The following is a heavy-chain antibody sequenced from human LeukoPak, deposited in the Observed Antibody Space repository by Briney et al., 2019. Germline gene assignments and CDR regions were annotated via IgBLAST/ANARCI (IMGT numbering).Heavy chain of an antibody. J-gene: IGHJ3*02. CDR1: GGSINSSNW. Sequence: PSGTLSLTCTIFGGSINSSNWWNWVRQSPGKGLEWVSSISGRSVFISYTDSVKGRFTISRDNARNSLFLELSSLRPEDTAVYYCTRDQSVRYAFDIWGQGSLVTVSS. CDR2: ISGRSVFI. V-gene: IGHV3-21*01. CDR3: TRDQSVRYAFDI. D-gene: IGHD3-10*01.